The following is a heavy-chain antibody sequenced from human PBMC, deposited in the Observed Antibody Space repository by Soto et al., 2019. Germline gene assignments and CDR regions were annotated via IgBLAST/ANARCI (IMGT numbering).Heavy chain of an antibody. CDR3: AKTPGYSSAWYYFDY. Sequence: HGESLKISCKGSRYSFASYWIGWVRQMPGKGLEWMGIIYLDDSDTRYSPSFQGQVTISADKSISTAYLQWSSLKASDTAMYYCAKTPGYSSAWYYFDYWGQGTQVTVSS. CDR2: IYLDDSDT. CDR1: RYSFASYW. V-gene: IGHV5-51*01. J-gene: IGHJ4*02. D-gene: IGHD6-19*01.